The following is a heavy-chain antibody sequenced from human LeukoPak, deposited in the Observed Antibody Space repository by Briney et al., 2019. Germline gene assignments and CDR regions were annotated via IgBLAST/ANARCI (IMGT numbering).Heavy chain of an antibody. Sequence: ASVKVSCKASGGTFSSYAISWVRPAPGQGREWMGGIIPIFGTANYAQKFQGRVTITTDESTSTAYMELSSLRSEDTAVYYCARGITIFNWFDPWGQGTLVTVSS. V-gene: IGHV1-69*05. CDR1: GGTFSSYA. J-gene: IGHJ5*02. CDR3: ARGITIFNWFDP. CDR2: IIPIFGTA. D-gene: IGHD3-9*01.